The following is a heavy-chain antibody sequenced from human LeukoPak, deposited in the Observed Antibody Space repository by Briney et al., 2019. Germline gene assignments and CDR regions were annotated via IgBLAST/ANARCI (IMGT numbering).Heavy chain of an antibody. CDR1: GFTFSSYD. CDR3: ARGSSYYDSSGYYYFSFDY. D-gene: IGHD3-22*01. CDR2: IGTAGDT. J-gene: IGHJ4*02. Sequence: GGSLRLSCAASGFTFSSYDMHWDRQATGKGLEWVSAIGTAGDTYYPGSVKGRFTISRENAKNSLYLQMNSLRAGDTAVYYCARGSSYYDSSGYYYFSFDYWGQGTLVTVSS. V-gene: IGHV3-13*01.